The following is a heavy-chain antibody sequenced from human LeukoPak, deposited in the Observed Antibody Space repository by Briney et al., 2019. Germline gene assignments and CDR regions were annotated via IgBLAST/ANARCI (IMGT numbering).Heavy chain of an antibody. CDR3: ARGGRSSSSLNFDF. CDR2: IFYSAYT. D-gene: IGHD6-6*01. Sequence: SETLSLTCTVSGGSISSYYWGWIRQPPGKGLEWIGSIFYSAYTYYNPSLKSQVSISVDTSKNQFSLNLSSVTAADTAVYYCARGGRSSSSLNFDFWGQGTLVTVSS. V-gene: IGHV4-39*07. J-gene: IGHJ4*02. CDR1: GGSISSYY.